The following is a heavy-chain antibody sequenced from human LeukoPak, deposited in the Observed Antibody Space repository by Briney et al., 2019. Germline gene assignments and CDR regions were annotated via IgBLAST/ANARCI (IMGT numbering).Heavy chain of an antibody. CDR1: GFTFSSYD. V-gene: IGHV3-23*01. D-gene: IGHD5-24*01. Sequence: GGSLRLSCAASGFTFSSYDMSWVRQAPGKGLEWVSAISGSGGSTYYADSVKGRFIISRDNSKNTLYLQMNSLRAEDTAVYYCAKGGDGYNYYFDYWGQETLVTVSS. CDR3: AKGGDGYNYYFDY. J-gene: IGHJ4*02. CDR2: ISGSGGST.